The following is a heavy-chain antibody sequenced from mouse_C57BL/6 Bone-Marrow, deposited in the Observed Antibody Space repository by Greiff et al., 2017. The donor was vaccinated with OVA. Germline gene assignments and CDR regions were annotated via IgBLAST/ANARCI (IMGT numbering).Heavy chain of an antibody. V-gene: IGHV1-26*01. CDR2: INPNNGGT. CDR1: GYTFTDYY. J-gene: IGHJ2*01. CDR3: ARNPLYYYGSSPYFDY. D-gene: IGHD1-1*01. Sequence: VQLQQSGPELVKPGASVKISCKASGYTFTDYYMNWVKQSHGKSLEWIGDINPNNGGTSYNQKFKGKATLTVDKSSSTAYMELRSLTSEDSAVYYCARNPLYYYGSSPYFDYWGQGTTLTVSS.